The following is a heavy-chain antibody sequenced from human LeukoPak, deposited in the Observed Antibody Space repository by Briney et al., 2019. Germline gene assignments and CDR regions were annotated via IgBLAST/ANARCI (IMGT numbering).Heavy chain of an antibody. V-gene: IGHV1-8*01. Sequence: ASVKVFCKASGYTFTSYDINWVRQATGQGLEWMGWMNPNSGNTGYAQKFQGRVTMTRNTSISTAYMELSSLRSEDTAVYYCARGPGYSYGRYYYYYYGMDVWGQGTTVTVSS. J-gene: IGHJ6*02. CDR2: MNPNSGNT. CDR1: GYTFTSYD. D-gene: IGHD5-18*01. CDR3: ARGPGYSYGRYYYYYYGMDV.